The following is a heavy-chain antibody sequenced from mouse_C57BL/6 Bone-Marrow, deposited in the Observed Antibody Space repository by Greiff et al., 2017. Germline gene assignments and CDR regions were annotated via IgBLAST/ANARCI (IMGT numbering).Heavy chain of an antibody. J-gene: IGHJ3*01. CDR1: GFSLTGYG. CDR2: IWGDGST. CDR3: ARDGFAY. V-gene: IGHV2-6-7*01. Sequence: VHLVESGPGLVAPSQRLSIPCTVSGFSLTGYGVHWVRQPPGKGLEGLGMIWGDGSTDYNSALKSRLSISKDNSKSHIFLKMYSLQTDDTARYYCARDGFAYWCQGTLVTVSA.